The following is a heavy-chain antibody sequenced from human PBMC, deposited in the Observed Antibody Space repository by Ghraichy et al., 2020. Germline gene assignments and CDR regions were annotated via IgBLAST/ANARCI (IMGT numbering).Heavy chain of an antibody. CDR1: GGSISSYY. CDR2: IYYSGIT. D-gene: IGHD2-21*02. CDR3: TREGDSNWFDP. J-gene: IGHJ5*02. Sequence: SETLSLSCTVSGGSISSYYWSWIRQPPGKGLEWIGNIYYSGITNYNPSLKSRVTISVDTSKNQFSLKVSSVTTADTAVYYCTREGDSNWFDPWGQGTLVTVSS. V-gene: IGHV4-59*01.